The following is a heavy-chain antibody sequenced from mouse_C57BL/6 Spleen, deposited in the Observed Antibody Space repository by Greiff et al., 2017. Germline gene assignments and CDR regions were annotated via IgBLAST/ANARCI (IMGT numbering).Heavy chain of an antibody. CDR2: INPSSGYT. J-gene: IGHJ4*01. CDR3: ARFGYDGMDY. Sequence: VQLQQSGAELARPGASVKMSCKASGYTFTSYTMHWVKQRPGQGLEWIGHINPSSGYTKYNQKFKDKATLTADKSSSTAYMQLSRLTSEDSAVYYCARFGYDGMDYWGQGTSVTVSS. D-gene: IGHD2-2*01. V-gene: IGHV1-4*01. CDR1: GYTFTSYT.